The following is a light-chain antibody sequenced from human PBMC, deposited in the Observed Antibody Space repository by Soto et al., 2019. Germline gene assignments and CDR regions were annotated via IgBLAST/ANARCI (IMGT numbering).Light chain of an antibody. Sequence: QSALTQPRSVSGSPGQSVTISCTGTSSDVGGYTYVSWYQQNAGKPPKLMIYDVTKRPSGVPYRFSGSKSGNTASLTISGLQAEDESDYYCCSYAGKYTFLFGAGTKLTVL. V-gene: IGLV2-11*01. CDR3: CSYAGKYTFL. CDR1: SSDVGGYTY. CDR2: DVT. J-gene: IGLJ2*01.